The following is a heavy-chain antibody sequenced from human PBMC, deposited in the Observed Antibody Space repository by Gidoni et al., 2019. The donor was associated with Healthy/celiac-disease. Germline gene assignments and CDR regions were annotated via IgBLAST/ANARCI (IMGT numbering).Heavy chain of an antibody. CDR2: IYTSGST. CDR1: GGSISSGSYY. CDR3: AREASYYDILTGYFPSNWFDP. Sequence: QVQLQESGPGLVKPSQTLSLTCPVSGGSISSGSYYWSWIRQPAGKGLEWIGRIYTSGSTNYNPSLKSRVTMSVDTSKNQFSLKLSSVTAADTAVYYCAREASYYDILTGYFPSNWFDPWGQGTLVTVSS. J-gene: IGHJ5*02. D-gene: IGHD3-9*01. V-gene: IGHV4-61*02.